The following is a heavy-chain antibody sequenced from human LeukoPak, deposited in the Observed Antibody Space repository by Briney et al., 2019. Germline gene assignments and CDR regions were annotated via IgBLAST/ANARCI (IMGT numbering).Heavy chain of an antibody. CDR2: IGAYNGNT. D-gene: IGHD3-9*01. Sequence: ASVKVSCKASGYTFTSYGISWVRQAPGQGLEWMGWIGAYNGNTNYAQKLQGRVTMTTDTSTSTAYMELRSLRSDDTAVYYCARVLSYDILTGYPYYYYGMDVWGQGTTVTVSS. CDR1: GYTFTSYG. J-gene: IGHJ6*02. V-gene: IGHV1-18*01. CDR3: ARVLSYDILTGYPYYYYGMDV.